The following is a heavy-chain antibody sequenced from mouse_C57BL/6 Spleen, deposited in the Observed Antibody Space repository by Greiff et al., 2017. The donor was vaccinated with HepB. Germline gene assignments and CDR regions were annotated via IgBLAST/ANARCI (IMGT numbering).Heavy chain of an antibody. V-gene: IGHV1-63*01. Sequence: VQLQQSGAELVRPGTSVKMSCKASGYTFTNYWIGWAKQRPGHGLEWIGDIYPGGGYTNYNEKFKGKATLTADKSSSTAYMQFSSLTSEDSAIYYCARHDYDEGYAMDYWGQGTSVTVSS. J-gene: IGHJ4*01. CDR1: GYTFTNYW. CDR3: ARHDYDEGYAMDY. CDR2: IYPGGGYT. D-gene: IGHD2-4*01.